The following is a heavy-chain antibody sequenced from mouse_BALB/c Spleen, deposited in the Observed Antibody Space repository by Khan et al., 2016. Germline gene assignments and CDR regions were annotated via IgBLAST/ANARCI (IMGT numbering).Heavy chain of an antibody. CDR1: GFSLTSYG. Sequence: QVQLMQSGPGLVQPSQSLSITCTVSGFSLTSYGVHWVRQSPGKGLEWLGVIWSGGSTDYNAAFISRLSISKDNSTSQVFFKMNSLQADETAIYYCGRNWESSLAYWGQGTLVTVSA. CDR2: IWSGGST. J-gene: IGHJ3*01. V-gene: IGHV2-4-1*01. D-gene: IGHD1-3*01. CDR3: GRNWESSLAY.